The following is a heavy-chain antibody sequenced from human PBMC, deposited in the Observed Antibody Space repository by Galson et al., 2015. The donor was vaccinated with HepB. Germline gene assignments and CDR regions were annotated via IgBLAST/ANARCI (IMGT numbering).Heavy chain of an antibody. J-gene: IGHJ4*02. V-gene: IGHV3-23*01. CDR2: IGGRSGTT. CDR1: GFTFNTFA. Sequence: SLRLSCAASGFTFNTFAMSWVRQAPGKGLEWVPVIGGRSGTTHYADSVKGRFTISRDNSKNTLYLQIDGLRAEDTAVYYCAKNSGFNCRYYFNRWGQGTLVTVSS. CDR3: AKNSGFNCRYYFNR. D-gene: IGHD1-26*01.